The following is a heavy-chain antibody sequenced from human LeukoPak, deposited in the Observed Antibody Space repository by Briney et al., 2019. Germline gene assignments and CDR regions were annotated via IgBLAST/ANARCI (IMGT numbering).Heavy chain of an antibody. Sequence: ASVKVSCKASGYTFTSYAMHWVRQAPGQRLEWMGWINAGNGNTKYSQKFQGRVTITRDTSASTAYMELSSLRSEDTAVYYCARDRSIAVDVFDYWGQGTLVTVSS. J-gene: IGHJ4*02. V-gene: IGHV1-3*01. CDR1: GYTFTSYA. CDR3: ARDRSIAVDVFDY. CDR2: INAGNGNT. D-gene: IGHD6-19*01.